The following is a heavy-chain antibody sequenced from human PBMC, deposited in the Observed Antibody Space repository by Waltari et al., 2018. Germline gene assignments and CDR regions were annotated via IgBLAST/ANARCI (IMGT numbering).Heavy chain of an antibody. CDR1: GFTFSGYV. D-gene: IGHD1-26*01. CDR2: VSSSGAST. J-gene: IGHJ4*02. V-gene: IGHV3-23*04. Sequence: EVQLAESGGGIVQPGGSLRISCAGSGFTFSGYVMSWVRQAPGKGLEWVAGVSSSGASTDHADSVKDRFTDSRENSKNTLYLKMKSLRAGDTAVYYCARRYDIVAATEIDSWGPGTLVTVS. CDR3: ARRYDIVAATEIDS.